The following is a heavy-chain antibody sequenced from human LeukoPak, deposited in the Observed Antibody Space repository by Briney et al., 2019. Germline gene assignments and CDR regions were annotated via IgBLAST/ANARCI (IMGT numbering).Heavy chain of an antibody. J-gene: IGHJ4*02. D-gene: IGHD6-19*01. V-gene: IGHV3-48*04. CDR3: ATGAVAGYYFDY. Sequence: GGSLRLSCAASGFTFSNYNMNWVRQAPGKGLEWVSFITSGTSMYYTDSVKGRFTISRDNAKNSLYLQMSSLRAEDTAVYYCATGAVAGYYFDYWGQGTLVTVSS. CDR1: GFTFSNYN. CDR2: ITSGTSM.